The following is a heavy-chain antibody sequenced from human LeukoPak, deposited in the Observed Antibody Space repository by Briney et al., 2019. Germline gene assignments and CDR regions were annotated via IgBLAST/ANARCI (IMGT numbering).Heavy chain of an antibody. CDR2: INHIGST. J-gene: IGHJ5*02. CDR1: GGSFSGYY. D-gene: IGHD3-22*01. Sequence: SETLSLTCAVYGGSFSGYYWSWLRQPPAKGLEWIGEINHIGSTNYNPSLKSRVTISVDTSKNQFSLKLSSVTAADTAVYYCARGKNRWYYYDSSGQNWFDPWGQGTLVTVSS. V-gene: IGHV4-34*01. CDR3: ARGKNRWYYYDSSGQNWFDP.